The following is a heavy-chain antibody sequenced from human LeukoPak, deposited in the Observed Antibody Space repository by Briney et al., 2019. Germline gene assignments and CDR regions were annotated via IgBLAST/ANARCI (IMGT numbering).Heavy chain of an antibody. CDR3: TRDGSYYYYYYMDV. Sequence: GGSLRLSCTGSGFTFGGYSMTWVRQAPGKGLEWVGFIRSKASGETTEYAASVKGRFTISRDDSKNVAYLQMNSLKTEDTAVYYCTRDGSYYYYYYMDVWGTGTTVTVSS. CDR1: GFTFGGYS. J-gene: IGHJ6*03. D-gene: IGHD1-26*01. V-gene: IGHV3-49*04. CDR2: IRSKASGETT.